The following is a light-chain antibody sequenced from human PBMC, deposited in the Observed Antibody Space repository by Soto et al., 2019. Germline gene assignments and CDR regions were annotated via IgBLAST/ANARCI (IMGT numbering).Light chain of an antibody. J-gene: IGLJ1*01. Sequence: QSVLTQPPSASGTPGQRVTISCSGSNSNIGRNTVNWFHQVPGTAPKLLISGISDRPSGVPDRFSGSKSGTSASLAITGLQAEDETDYYCQSFDSGLSGYVFGTGTKLTVL. CDR1: NSNIGRNT. V-gene: IGLV1-40*01. CDR3: QSFDSGLSGYV. CDR2: GIS.